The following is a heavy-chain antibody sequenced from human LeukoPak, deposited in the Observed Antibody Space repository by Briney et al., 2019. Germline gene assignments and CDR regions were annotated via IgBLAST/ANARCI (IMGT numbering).Heavy chain of an antibody. CDR2: IWYDGSHQ. CDR1: GFPFSGSG. J-gene: IGHJ4*02. CDR3: AKDKDTPATAQPQRGYFES. V-gene: IGHV3-33*06. D-gene: IGHD2-15*01. Sequence: GGSLRLSCAASGFPFSGSGMHWVRQAPGKGLEWVAVIWYDGSHQYYADSVKGRFTISRDNSKNTLDLQMNSLRVEDTAVHFCAKDKDTPATAQPQRGYFESWGQGTLVTVSS.